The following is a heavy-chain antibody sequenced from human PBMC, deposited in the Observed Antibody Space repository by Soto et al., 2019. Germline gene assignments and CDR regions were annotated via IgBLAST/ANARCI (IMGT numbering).Heavy chain of an antibody. V-gene: IGHV3-23*01. CDR1: GFTFSSYA. J-gene: IGHJ4*02. CDR2: ISGSGGST. Sequence: VGSLRLSCAASGFTFSSYAMSWVRQAPGKGLEWVSAISGSGGSTYYADSVKGRFTISRDNSKNTLYLQMNSLRAEDTAVYYCGPSPPPPSGYYHFDYWGQGTLVTVSS. D-gene: IGHD3-22*01. CDR3: GPSPPPPSGYYHFDY.